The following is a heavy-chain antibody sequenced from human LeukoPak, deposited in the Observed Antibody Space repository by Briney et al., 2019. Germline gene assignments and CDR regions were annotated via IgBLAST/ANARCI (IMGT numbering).Heavy chain of an antibody. Sequence: GGSLRLSCAASGFTFSTYWMSSVRQAPGKGLEWVAHIKQDGSEKYYVDSVKGRFTISRDNAKNSLYLQMNSLRAEDTAVYYCARAPTHSGANYYFDYWGQGTLVTVSS. V-gene: IGHV3-7*01. CDR3: ARAPTHSGANYYFDY. D-gene: IGHD1-26*01. CDR2: IKQDGSEK. J-gene: IGHJ4*02. CDR1: GFTFSTYW.